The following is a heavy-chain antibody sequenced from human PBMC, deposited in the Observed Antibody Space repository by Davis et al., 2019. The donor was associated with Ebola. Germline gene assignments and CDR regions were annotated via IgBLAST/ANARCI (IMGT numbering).Heavy chain of an antibody. CDR3: ARSRGYDYYFDF. V-gene: IGHV4-34*01. J-gene: IGHJ4*02. CDR1: GGSFSGYY. CDR2: INHSGGT. D-gene: IGHD5-12*01. Sequence: SETLSLTCGVYGGSFSGYYWNWIRQSPGKGLEWIGQINHSGGTNYNPSLKSRVTLSLDTSDNQFSLMLNSVTAADSAVYFCARSRGYDYYFDFWGRGTLVTVSP.